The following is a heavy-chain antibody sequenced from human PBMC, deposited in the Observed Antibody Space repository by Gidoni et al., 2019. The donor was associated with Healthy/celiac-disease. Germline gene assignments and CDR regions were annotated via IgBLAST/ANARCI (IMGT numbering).Heavy chain of an antibody. CDR1: GGSVRSGSYY. Sequence: LVKPSETLSLTCTVSGGSVRSGSYYWSWIRQPPGKGLEWIGYIYYSGSTNYNPSLKSRVTISVDTSKHQFSLKLSSVTAADTAVYYCARFHVVTAIFDYWGPGTLVTVSS. CDR2: IYYSGST. CDR3: ARFHVVTAIFDY. V-gene: IGHV4-61*01. D-gene: IGHD2-21*02. J-gene: IGHJ4*02.